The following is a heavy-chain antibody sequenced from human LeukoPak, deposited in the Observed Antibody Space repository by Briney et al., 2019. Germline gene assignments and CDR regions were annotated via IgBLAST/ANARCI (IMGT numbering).Heavy chain of an antibody. J-gene: IGHJ3*02. Sequence: PSETLSLTCTVSGGSNSAYYWSWIRQPPGKGLEWIGYIYYSGSTNYNPSLKSRVTISVDTSKNQFSLKLTSVTAADTAVYYCARHFWGAFDIWGQGTMVTVSS. CDR2: IYYSGST. CDR1: GGSNSAYY. V-gene: IGHV4-59*08. CDR3: ARHFWGAFDI. D-gene: IGHD3-16*01.